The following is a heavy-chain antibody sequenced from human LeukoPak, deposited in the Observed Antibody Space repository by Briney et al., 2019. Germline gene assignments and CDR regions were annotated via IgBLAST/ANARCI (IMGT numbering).Heavy chain of an antibody. CDR2: ISAYNGNT. Sequence: ASVKVSCKASGYTFTSYGISWVRQAPGQGLEWMGWISAYNGNTNYAQKLQGRVTMTTDTSTSTAYMELRSLGSDDTAVYYCARPRNYYYDSSGSPYYFDYWGQGTLVTVSS. CDR1: GYTFTSYG. V-gene: IGHV1-18*01. CDR3: ARPRNYYYDSSGSPYYFDY. J-gene: IGHJ4*02. D-gene: IGHD3-22*01.